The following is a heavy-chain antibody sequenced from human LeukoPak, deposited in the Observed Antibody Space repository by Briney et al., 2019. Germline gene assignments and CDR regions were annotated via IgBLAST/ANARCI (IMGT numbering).Heavy chain of an antibody. CDR3: AREIYCSGGSCSQTVYYYYYGMDV. CDR2: INPNSGGT. J-gene: IGHJ6*02. CDR1: GYTFTGYY. Sequence: ASVKVSCKASGYTFTGYYVHWVRQAPGQGLEWMGWINPNSGGTNYAQKFQGRVTMTRDTSISTAYMELSRLRSDDTAVYYCAREIYCSGGSCSQTVYYYYYGMDVWGQGTTVTVSS. D-gene: IGHD2-15*01. V-gene: IGHV1-2*02.